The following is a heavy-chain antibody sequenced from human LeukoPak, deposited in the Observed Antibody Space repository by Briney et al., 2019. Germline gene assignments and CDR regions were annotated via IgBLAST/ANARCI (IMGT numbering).Heavy chain of an antibody. CDR3: ARGRLSGYSSSPGPFDY. CDR1: GGTFSSYA. CDR2: IIPIFGTA. D-gene: IGHD6-6*01. Sequence: ASVKVSCKASGGTFSSYAISWVRQAPGQGLEWMGGIIPIFGTANYAQKFQGRVTITADESTSTAYMELSSLRSEDTAVYYCARGRLSGYSSSPGPFDYWGQGTLVTVSS. J-gene: IGHJ4*02. V-gene: IGHV1-69*13.